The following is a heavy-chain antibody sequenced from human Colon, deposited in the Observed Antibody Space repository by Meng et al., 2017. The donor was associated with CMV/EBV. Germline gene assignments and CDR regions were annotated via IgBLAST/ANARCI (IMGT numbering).Heavy chain of an antibody. Sequence: DAISNSKYVGGENRKPTGKGKEGIGSIYYNGLTEKKKTKKRRVTISLDTSRSQFSLMLTSVTAADSAVYYCARLTGGSNYGEIDYWGQGTLVTVSS. J-gene: IGHJ4*02. D-gene: IGHD1-26*01. CDR1: DAISNSKYV. V-gene: IGHV4-39*01. CDR3: ARLTGGSNYGEIDY. CDR2: IYYNGLT.